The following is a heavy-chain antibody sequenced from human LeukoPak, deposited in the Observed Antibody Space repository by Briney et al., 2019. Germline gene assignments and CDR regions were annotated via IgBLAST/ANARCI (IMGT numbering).Heavy chain of an antibody. CDR1: GYTFTGYY. Sequence: GASVKVSCKASGYTFTGYYMHWVRQAPGQGLEWMGWINPNSGGTNYAQKFQGRVTMTRDTSISTAYMELSSLRSEDTALYYCARAQETYSSGWYGYAFDIWGQGTVVTVSS. CDR3: ARAQETYSSGWYGYAFDI. V-gene: IGHV1-2*02. J-gene: IGHJ3*02. CDR2: INPNSGGT. D-gene: IGHD6-19*01.